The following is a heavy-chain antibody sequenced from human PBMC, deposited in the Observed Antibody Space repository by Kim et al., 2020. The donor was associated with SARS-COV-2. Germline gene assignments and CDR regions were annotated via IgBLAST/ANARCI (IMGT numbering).Heavy chain of an antibody. CDR1: GYSFTSYW. Sequence: GESLKISCKGYGYSFTSYWIGWVRQMPGKGLEWMGIIYPGDSDTRYSPSFQGQVTISADKSISTAYLQWSSLKASDTAMYYCARRRELLLANDAFDIWGQGIMVTVSS. CDR3: ARRRELLLANDAFDI. V-gene: IGHV5-51*01. CDR2: IYPGDSDT. J-gene: IGHJ3*02. D-gene: IGHD1-26*01.